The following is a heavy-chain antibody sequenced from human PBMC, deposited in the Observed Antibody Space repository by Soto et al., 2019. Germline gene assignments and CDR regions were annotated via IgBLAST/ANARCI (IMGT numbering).Heavy chain of an antibody. J-gene: IGHJ6*02. D-gene: IGHD6-13*01. CDR3: ARTESSSWSFFYYGMDV. Sequence: NPSETLSLTCTVTGGSIGSYYWSWIRQSPGRGLEWIGCVYYSDGTNYNPSLKSRATMSMDKSNNQFSLRLRSVTAADTAVYYCARTESSSWSFFYYGMDVWGQGTKAPVPS. V-gene: IGHV4-59*01. CDR2: VYYSDGT. CDR1: GGSIGSYY.